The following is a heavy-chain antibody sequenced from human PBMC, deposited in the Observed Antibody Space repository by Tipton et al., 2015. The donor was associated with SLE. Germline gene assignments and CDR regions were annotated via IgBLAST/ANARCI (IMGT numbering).Heavy chain of an antibody. J-gene: IGHJ4*02. Sequence: TLSLTCTVSGDAIGIYYWSWIRQPPGKGLEWIGHVHYSGRTKYNPSLLSRVTISIDTSKNQFSLNLNSVTAADTAVYYCARRSGDGTAYFCGDDWGLGTLVDVAS. V-gene: IGHV4-59*01. D-gene: IGHD3-22*01. CDR3: ARRSGDGTAYFCGDD. CDR2: VHYSGRT. CDR1: GDAIGIYY.